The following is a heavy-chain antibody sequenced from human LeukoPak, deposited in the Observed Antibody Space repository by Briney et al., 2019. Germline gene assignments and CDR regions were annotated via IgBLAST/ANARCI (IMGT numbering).Heavy chain of an antibody. J-gene: IGHJ3*02. Sequence: GGSLRLSCVAFGFTFSHAWMNWVSQAPGKGLERVGRIKTSDVGTTDYAAPVKGRFIISRDDAKNTLYLQMNSLKTEDTALYYCTTNDAFDIWGQGTMVTVSS. CDR3: TTNDAFDI. CDR2: IKTSDVGTT. V-gene: IGHV3-15*01. CDR1: GFTFSHAW.